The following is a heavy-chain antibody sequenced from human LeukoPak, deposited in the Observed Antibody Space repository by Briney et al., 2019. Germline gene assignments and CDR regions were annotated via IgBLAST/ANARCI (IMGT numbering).Heavy chain of an antibody. Sequence: GGSLRLSCAASGFTFSDYWMHWVRQAPGKGLVWVSRISSDGSRVTYADSVKGRFTISRDNAKNSLYLQMNSLRAEDTAVYYCARAGFTFSDYFGSFFDYWGQGTLVTVSS. CDR3: ARAGFTFSDYFGSFFDY. J-gene: IGHJ4*02. CDR1: GFTFSDYW. CDR2: ISSDGSRV. V-gene: IGHV3-74*01. D-gene: IGHD3-10*01.